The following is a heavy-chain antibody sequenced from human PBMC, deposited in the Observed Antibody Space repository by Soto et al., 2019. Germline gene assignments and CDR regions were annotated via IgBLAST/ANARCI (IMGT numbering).Heavy chain of an antibody. CDR3: ARGPGGFGDFSLDY. CDR1: GGSINSYY. Sequence: QVQLQESGPGLVKPSETLSLTCTVSGGSINSYYWSWIRQPAGKGLEWIGRIYSGGSTNYNPSLKSRVTMAVATSNNQFSLKVTSVAAADTAVYYCARGPGGFGDFSLDYWGQGTLVTVAP. CDR2: IYSGGST. J-gene: IGHJ4*02. V-gene: IGHV4-4*07. D-gene: IGHD3-10*01.